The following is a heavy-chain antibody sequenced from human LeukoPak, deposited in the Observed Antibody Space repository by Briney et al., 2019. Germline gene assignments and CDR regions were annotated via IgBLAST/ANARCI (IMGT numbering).Heavy chain of an antibody. CDR3: AKEATSGWYTEENNWFDP. Sequence: GGSLRLSCAGSGFSFSSFAMTWVRQAPGKGLEWVSAISGSGGSTYYADSVKGRFTISRDNSKNTLYLQMNSLRAEDTAVYYCAKEATSGWYTEENNWFDPWGPGTLVAVSS. CDR1: GFSFSSFA. D-gene: IGHD6-19*01. V-gene: IGHV3-23*01. J-gene: IGHJ5*02. CDR2: ISGSGGST.